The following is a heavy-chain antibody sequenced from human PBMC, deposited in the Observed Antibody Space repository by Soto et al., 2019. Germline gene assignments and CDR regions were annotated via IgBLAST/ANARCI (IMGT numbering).Heavy chain of an antibody. D-gene: IGHD3-22*01. CDR2: IIPIFGTA. CDR1: GGTFSSYA. Sequence: SVKVSCKASGGTFSSYAISWARQAPGQGLEWMGGIIPIFGTANYAQKFQGRVTITADESTSTAYMELSSLRSEDTAVYYCARGGWSSSCDSLDSSGYPGPSTFHYWG. J-gene: IGHJ4*01. V-gene: IGHV1-69*01. CDR3: ARGGWSSSCDSLDSSGYPGPSTFHY.